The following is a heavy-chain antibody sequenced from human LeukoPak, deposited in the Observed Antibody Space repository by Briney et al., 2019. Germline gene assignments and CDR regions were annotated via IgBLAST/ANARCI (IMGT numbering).Heavy chain of an antibody. CDR3: TRVARFSEWLYDY. D-gene: IGHD3-3*01. J-gene: IGHJ4*02. CDR2: IRSKAYGGTA. V-gene: IGHV3-49*03. CDR1: GFTFGDYA. Sequence: GGSLRLSCTASGFTFGDYAMSWFRQAPGKGLEWVGFIRSKAYGGTAEYAASVKGRFTISRDDSKSIAYLQMNSLKTEDTAVYYCTRVARFSEWLYDYWGQGTLVTVSS.